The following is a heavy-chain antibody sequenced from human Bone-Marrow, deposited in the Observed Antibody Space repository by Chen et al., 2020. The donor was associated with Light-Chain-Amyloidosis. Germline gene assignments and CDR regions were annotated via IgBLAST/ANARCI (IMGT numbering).Heavy chain of an antibody. D-gene: IGHD3-10*01. J-gene: IGHJ6*03. CDR1: GFTFSAFS. Sequence: QVQLVESGGGVVPPGTSLRLSCAASGFTFSAFSMHWVRQAPGRGLEWVAVVSYLGNYTHYEDSVKGRFTVSRDNSKNTLYVQMNSLRAEDTAVYYCARERLSVREGNAGDFYYYNYMDVWGKGTTVTVSS. CDR2: VSYLGNYT. CDR3: ARERLSVREGNAGDFYYYNYMDV. V-gene: IGHV3-30-3*01.